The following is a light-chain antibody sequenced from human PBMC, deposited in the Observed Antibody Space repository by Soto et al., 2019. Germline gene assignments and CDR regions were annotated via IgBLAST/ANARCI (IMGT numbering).Light chain of an antibody. Sequence: EIVMTPSPATLSASPGERATLSFRASQSVSSNLAWYQQKPGQAPRLLIYGASTRATGIPARFSGSGSGTEFTLTISSLQSEDFAVYYCQQYNNWPLFGQGTRLENK. CDR1: QSVSSN. J-gene: IGKJ5*01. CDR2: GAS. CDR3: QQYNNWPL. V-gene: IGKV3-15*01.